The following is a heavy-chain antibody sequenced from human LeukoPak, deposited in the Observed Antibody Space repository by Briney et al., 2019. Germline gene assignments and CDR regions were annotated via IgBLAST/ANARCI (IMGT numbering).Heavy chain of an antibody. Sequence: ASVKVSCKASGYSFTSNYIHWVRQAPGQGLEWMGMIYPRDGSTSYAQRFQGRVTVTRDTSTSTVHMELSSLRSEDTAVYYCARDQEAFDYWGQGTLVTVSS. CDR2: IYPRDGST. J-gene: IGHJ4*02. CDR1: GYSFTSNY. V-gene: IGHV1-46*01. CDR3: ARDQEAFDY.